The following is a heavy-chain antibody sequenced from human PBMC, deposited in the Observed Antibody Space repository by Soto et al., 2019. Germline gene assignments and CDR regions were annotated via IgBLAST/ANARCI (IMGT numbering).Heavy chain of an antibody. CDR2: FDPEDGET. CDR1: GYTLTELS. V-gene: IGHV1-24*01. D-gene: IGHD2-15*01. Sequence: ASVKVSCKVSGYTLTELSMHWVRQAPGKGLEWMGGFDPEDGETIYAQKFQGRVTMTEDTSTDTAYMELSSLRSADTAVYYCARDQEGGPSSYYMDVWGKGTTVTVSS. J-gene: IGHJ6*03. CDR3: ARDQEGGPSSYYMDV.